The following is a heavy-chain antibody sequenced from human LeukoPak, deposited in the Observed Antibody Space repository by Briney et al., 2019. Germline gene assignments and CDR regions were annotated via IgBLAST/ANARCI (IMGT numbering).Heavy chain of an antibody. CDR2: INPNSGGT. J-gene: IGHJ3*02. CDR1: GYIFTGYY. D-gene: IGHD2-8*01. V-gene: IGHV1-2*02. Sequence: ASVKVSCKASGYIFTGYYMHWVRQAPGQGLEWMGWINPNSGGTNYAQKFQGRVTMTRDASISTAYMELSRLRSDDTAVYYCARYCTNGVCYTFGAFAIWGQGTMVTVSS. CDR3: ARYCTNGVCYTFGAFAI.